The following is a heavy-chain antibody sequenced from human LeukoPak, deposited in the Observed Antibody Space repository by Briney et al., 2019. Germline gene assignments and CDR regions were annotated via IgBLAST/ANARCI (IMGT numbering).Heavy chain of an antibody. V-gene: IGHV1-2*06. D-gene: IGHD3-22*01. CDR3: ARPHYESSGLYVDAFDI. CDR1: GYTLTAYY. Sequence: GASVKVSCKASGYTLTAYYLHWVRQAPGQGREWMGRINPNSGGTTYAQKFQGRVTMTRDTSIGTAYMELSSLRSDDTAVYYCARPHYESSGLYVDAFDIWGQGTMVTVSS. CDR2: INPNSGGT. J-gene: IGHJ3*02.